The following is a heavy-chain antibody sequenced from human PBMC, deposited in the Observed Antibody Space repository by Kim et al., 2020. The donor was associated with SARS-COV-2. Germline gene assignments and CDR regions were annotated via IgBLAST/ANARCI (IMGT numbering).Heavy chain of an antibody. CDR3: TTVAQSKYSSRGKTRFDY. J-gene: IGHJ4*02. CDR2: IKSKTDGGTT. D-gene: IGHD6-13*01. Sequence: GGSLRLSCAASGFTFSNAWMSWVRQAPGKGLEWVGRIKSKTDGGTTEYAAPVKGRFTISRDDSKNTLYLQMNSLKTEDTAVYYCTTVAQSKYSSRGKTRFDYWGQGTLVTVSS. CDR1: GFTFSNAW. V-gene: IGHV3-15*01.